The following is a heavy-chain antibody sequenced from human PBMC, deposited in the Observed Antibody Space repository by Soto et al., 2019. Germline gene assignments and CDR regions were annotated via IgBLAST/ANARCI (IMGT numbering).Heavy chain of an antibody. V-gene: IGHV4-30-2*06. J-gene: IGHJ4*01. CDR3: ARAATSAHFDF. CDR2: IYYSGTA. Sequence: SETLSLTCSVSGDSFGGGACSWSWIRQSPGRGLEWIGYIYYSGTAFYNPSLKSRVTLSVVKSKNQFSLKVTSVTAADTAVYYGARAATSAHFDFWGPGTLVT. CDR1: GDSFGGGACS.